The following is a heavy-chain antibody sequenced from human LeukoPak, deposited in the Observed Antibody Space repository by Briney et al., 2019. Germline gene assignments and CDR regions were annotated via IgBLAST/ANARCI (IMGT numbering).Heavy chain of an antibody. D-gene: IGHD3-22*01. J-gene: IGHJ4*02. Sequence: GGSLRLSCAASGFSFSSNGMSWVRKAPGKGLEWVSSISGSGDKTYYADSVKGRFTISRDNSKSTMYLQMNSLRAEDTAVYHCAKTNGYYDLWGQGTLVIVSS. V-gene: IGHV3-23*01. CDR3: AKTNGYYDL. CDR2: ISGSGDKT. CDR1: GFSFSSNG.